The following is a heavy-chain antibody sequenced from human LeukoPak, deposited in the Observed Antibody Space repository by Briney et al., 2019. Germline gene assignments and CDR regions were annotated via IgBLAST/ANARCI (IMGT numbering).Heavy chain of an antibody. V-gene: IGHV4-61*01. CDR1: GGSVSSGSYY. CDR3: ASLLTGYLGNWFDP. Sequence: SETLSLTCTVSGGSVSSGSYYWSWIRQPPGKGLEWIGYIYYSGSTNYNPSLKSRVTISVDTSKNQFSLKLSSVTAAGTAVYYCASLLTGYLGNWFDPWGQGTLVTVSS. D-gene: IGHD3-9*01. CDR2: IYYSGST. J-gene: IGHJ5*02.